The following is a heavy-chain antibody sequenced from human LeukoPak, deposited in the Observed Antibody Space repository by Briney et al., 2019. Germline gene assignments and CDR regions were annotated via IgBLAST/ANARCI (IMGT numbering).Heavy chain of an antibody. CDR3: ARVGATIDTDGYNYGISRF. D-gene: IGHD5-24*01. Sequence: ASVKVSCKASGYTFTSYAMNWVRQAPGQGLEWMGWISAYNGNTNYAQKLQGRVTMTTDTSTSTAYMELRSLRSDDTAVYYCARVGATIDTDGYNYGISRFWGQGTLVTVSS. V-gene: IGHV1-18*01. J-gene: IGHJ4*02. CDR1: GYTFTSYA. CDR2: ISAYNGNT.